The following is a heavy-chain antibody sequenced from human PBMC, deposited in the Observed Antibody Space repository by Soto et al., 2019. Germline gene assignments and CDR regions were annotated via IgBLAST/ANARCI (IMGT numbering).Heavy chain of an antibody. D-gene: IGHD4-4*01. J-gene: IGHJ6*01. CDR1: GGSVSSGSYF. CDR3: ARLPSGGLYATVTTKGMDV. V-gene: IGHV4-61*01. CDR2: IYYSGST. Sequence: SETLSLTCPVSGGSVSSGSYFGSWIRQPPGKGLEWLGYIYYSGSTNYNPSLKSRVTISVYTSKNQFSLKLSSVTCAYTALYYGARLPSGGLYATVTTKGMDVWGQGTTVTVSS.